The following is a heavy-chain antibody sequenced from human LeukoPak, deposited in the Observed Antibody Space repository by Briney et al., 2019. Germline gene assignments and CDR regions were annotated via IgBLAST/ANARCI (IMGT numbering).Heavy chain of an antibody. CDR3: ATRGSDFWSGFDF. D-gene: IGHD3-3*01. CDR1: GNTLRELP. CDR2: FDPENAEI. Sequence: ASVKISCKLSGNTLRELPIQWVRQAGGKGLEWMAGFDPENAEIVYAQKFQGRVTMTEDTSTNTAYMELTSLTSDDTALYYCATRGSDFWSGFDFWGQGTQVTISS. V-gene: IGHV1-24*01. J-gene: IGHJ4*02.